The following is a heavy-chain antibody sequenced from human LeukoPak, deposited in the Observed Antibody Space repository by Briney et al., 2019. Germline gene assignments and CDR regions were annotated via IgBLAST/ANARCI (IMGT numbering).Heavy chain of an antibody. CDR3: STKYWSRARCYNFDC. Sequence: GGSLRLSCAASGFTFDDYGMSWVRQAPGKGLGGVSGINWNGGSTGYADSVKGRLTISRDNAKNCLYLQMNSLRAEDTAAYYCSTKYWSRARCYNFDCWGQGTLVPVSS. V-gene: IGHV3-20*04. D-gene: IGHD2-2*02. CDR2: INWNGGST. CDR1: GFTFDDYG. J-gene: IGHJ4*02.